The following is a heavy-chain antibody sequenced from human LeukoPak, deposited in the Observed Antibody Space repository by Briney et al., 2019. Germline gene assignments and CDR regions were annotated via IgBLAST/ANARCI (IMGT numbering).Heavy chain of an antibody. CDR1: GYTFTSYG. D-gene: IGHD2-15*01. Sequence: GASVKVSCKASGYTFTSYGISWVRQAPGQGLEWMGWISAYNGNTNYAQKLQGRVTMTTDTSTSTAYMELRSLRSDDTAVCYCARDYGDIVVVVAATGHDAFDIWGQGTMVTVSS. V-gene: IGHV1-18*01. CDR3: ARDYGDIVVVVAATGHDAFDI. CDR2: ISAYNGNT. J-gene: IGHJ3*02.